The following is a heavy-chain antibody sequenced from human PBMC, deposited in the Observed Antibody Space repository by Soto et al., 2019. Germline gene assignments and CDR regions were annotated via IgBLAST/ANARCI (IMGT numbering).Heavy chain of an antibody. V-gene: IGHV3-11*01. CDR2: TGRSLYPI. J-gene: IGHJ6*02. CDR1: GFSFSDYY. D-gene: IGHD3-3*01. Sequence: HVQLVESGGGLVEPGGSLRLSCAASGFSFSDYYVNWIRQAPGKGLEWISYTGRSLYPIYYADSVKGRFSISRDSAKNAVLLQMNSLRVEDTAVYYCARDNRSFWNGYYRRYDYYGMDVWGRGTTVIVSS. CDR3: ARDNRSFWNGYYRRYDYYGMDV.